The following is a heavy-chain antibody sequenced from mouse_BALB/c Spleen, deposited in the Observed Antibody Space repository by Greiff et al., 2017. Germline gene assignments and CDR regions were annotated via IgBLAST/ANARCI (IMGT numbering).Heavy chain of an antibody. J-gene: IGHJ4*01. V-gene: IGHV1-54*01. CDR2: INPGSGGT. D-gene: IGHD2-10*02. Sequence: VQLQESGAELVRPGTSVKVSCKASGYAFTNYLIEWVKQRPGQGLEWIGVINPGSGGTNYNEKFKGKATLTADKSSSTAYMQLSSLTSDDSAVYFCAREVYGNSYMGYWGQGTSVTVSS. CDR3: AREVYGNSYMGY. CDR1: GYAFTNYL.